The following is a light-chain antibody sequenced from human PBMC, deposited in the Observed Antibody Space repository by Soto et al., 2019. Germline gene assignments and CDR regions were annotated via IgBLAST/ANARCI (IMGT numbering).Light chain of an antibody. CDR3: QHYGSSQT. CDR2: GAS. J-gene: IGKJ1*01. CDR1: QSVSSSY. V-gene: IGKV3-20*01. Sequence: EIVLTQSPGTLSLSPGERATLSCRASQSVSSSYLAWYQQKPGQAPRLLIYGASSRATGIPDRFSGGGSGTDFTLTISRREPEDFAVYYCQHYGSSQTFGQGTKVEIK.